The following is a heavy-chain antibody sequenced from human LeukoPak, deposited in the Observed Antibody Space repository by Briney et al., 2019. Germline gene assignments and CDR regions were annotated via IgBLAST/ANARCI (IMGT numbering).Heavy chain of an antibody. CDR2: MNPNSGNT. CDR1: GYTFTSYD. CDR3: ARTVTYSYGLIDAFDI. J-gene: IGHJ3*02. Sequence: ASVKVSCKASGYTFTSYDINWVRQATGQGLEWMGWMNPNSGNTGYAQKFQGRVTITTDESTSTAYMELSSLRSEDTAVYYCARTVTYSYGLIDAFDIWGQGTMVTVSS. D-gene: IGHD5-18*01. V-gene: IGHV1-8*03.